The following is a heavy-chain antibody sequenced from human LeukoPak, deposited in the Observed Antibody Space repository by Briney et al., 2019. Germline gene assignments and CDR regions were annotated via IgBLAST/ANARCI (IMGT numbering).Heavy chain of an antibody. CDR2: IKQDGSEK. J-gene: IGHJ6*03. V-gene: IGHV3-7*01. Sequence: HTGGSLRLFCAASGFTFSSYWMSWVRQAPGKGLEWVANIKQDGSEKYYVDSVKGRFTISRDNAKNSLYLQMNSLRAEDTAVYYCARVDSSSWYLYYYYYYMDVWGKGTTVTVSS. D-gene: IGHD6-13*01. CDR1: GFTFSSYW. CDR3: ARVDSSSWYLYYYYYYMDV.